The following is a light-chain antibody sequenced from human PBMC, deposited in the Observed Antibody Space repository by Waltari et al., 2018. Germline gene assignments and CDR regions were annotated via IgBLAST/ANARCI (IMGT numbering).Light chain of an antibody. Sequence: DIQMTQSPSSLSASVGDRVTITCRASQSISTYLSWYQQKPGKTPKLLIYAASGLQSGVPSRFSGSGSGTDFTLTISSLQPEDFATYYCQQSYSMFALTFGGGTKVEIK. V-gene: IGKV1-39*01. CDR1: QSISTY. CDR2: AAS. CDR3: QQSYSMFALT. J-gene: IGKJ4*01.